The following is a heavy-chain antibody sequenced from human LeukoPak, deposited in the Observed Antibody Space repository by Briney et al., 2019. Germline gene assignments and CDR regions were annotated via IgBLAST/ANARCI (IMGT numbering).Heavy chain of an antibody. V-gene: IGHV3-23*01. CDR3: AKDLGSVVTPPSLDY. J-gene: IGHJ4*02. D-gene: IGHD4-23*01. CDR2: ISGNGGRT. CDR1: GFTVSNKY. Sequence: PGGSLRLSCVASGFTVSNKYMSWVRQAPGKGLEWFSTISGNGGRTYDADSVKGRFTISRDNSKNTLYLQMNSLRAEDTAVYYCAKDLGSVVTPPSLDYWGQGTLVTVSS.